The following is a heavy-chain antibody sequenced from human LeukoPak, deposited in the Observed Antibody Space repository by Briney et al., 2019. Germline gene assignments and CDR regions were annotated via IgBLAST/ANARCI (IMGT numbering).Heavy chain of an antibody. CDR1: GFTFSSYA. CDR2: ISGSGGST. Sequence: GGSLRLSCAASGFTFSSYAMSWVRQAPGKGLEWVSAISGSGGSTYYADSVKGRFTISRDNSKNTLYLQMNSLRAEDTAVYYCASLIVLMVYAIREVDYWGQGTLVTVS. J-gene: IGHJ4*02. V-gene: IGHV3-23*01. D-gene: IGHD2-8*01. CDR3: ASLIVLMVYAIREVDY.